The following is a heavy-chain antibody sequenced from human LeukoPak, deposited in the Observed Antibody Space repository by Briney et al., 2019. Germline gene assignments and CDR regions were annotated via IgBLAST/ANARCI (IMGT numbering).Heavy chain of an antibody. CDR3: ARRMGTAAVDLFAY. J-gene: IGHJ4*02. V-gene: IGHV1-46*01. CDR1: GYSFSNYY. D-gene: IGHD6-13*01. Sequence: ASVNVSCKASGYSFSNYYIHWVRQAPGQGLEWMGIINPSGGAATCAQKFKGRVTLTSDTSTSTVHMQLSSLGFEDTAIYYCARRMGTAAVDLFAYWGQGSLVTVSS. CDR2: INPSGGAA.